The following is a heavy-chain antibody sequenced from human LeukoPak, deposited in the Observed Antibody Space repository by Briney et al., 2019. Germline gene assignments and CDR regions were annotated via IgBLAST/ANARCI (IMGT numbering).Heavy chain of an antibody. CDR1: GYTFTSYY. Sequence: ASVKVSCEASGYTFTSYYMHWVRQAPGQGLEWMGIINPSGGSTSYAQKFQGRVTMTRDTSTSTVYMELSSLRSEDTAVYYCARAHNQNLEWLFGLAFDYWGQGTLVTVSS. CDR2: INPSGGST. CDR3: ARAHNQNLEWLFGLAFDY. J-gene: IGHJ4*02. V-gene: IGHV1-46*01. D-gene: IGHD3-3*01.